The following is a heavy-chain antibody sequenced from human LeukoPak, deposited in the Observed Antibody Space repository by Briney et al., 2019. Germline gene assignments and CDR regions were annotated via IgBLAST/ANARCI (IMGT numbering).Heavy chain of an antibody. CDR3: AREFKATLRWGYGSGSYRPSHFDY. D-gene: IGHD3-10*01. CDR1: GYTFTGYH. CDR2: INPKSGGT. V-gene: IGHV1-2*04. Sequence: GASVKVSCKASGYTFTGYHIHWVRQAPGQGLEWMGWINPKSGGTNYAQKFQGWVTMTRDTSISTAYMELSRLRSDDTAVYYCAREFKATLRWGYGSGSYRPSHFDYWGQGTLVTVSS. J-gene: IGHJ4*02.